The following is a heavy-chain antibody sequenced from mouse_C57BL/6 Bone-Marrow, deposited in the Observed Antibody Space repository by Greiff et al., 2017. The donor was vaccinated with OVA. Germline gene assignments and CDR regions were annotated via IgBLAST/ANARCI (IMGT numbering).Heavy chain of an antibody. D-gene: IGHD1-1*01. Sequence: VQLQQPGAELVRPGSSVKLSCKASGYTFTSYWLDWVKQRPGQGLEWIGNIYPSDSETHYNQKFKDKATLTVDKSSSTAYMQLSSLTSEDSAVDYCASGIYYGSPYYFDYWGQGTTLTVSS. CDR2: IYPSDSET. J-gene: IGHJ2*01. CDR1: GYTFTSYW. CDR3: ASGIYYGSPYYFDY. V-gene: IGHV1-61*01.